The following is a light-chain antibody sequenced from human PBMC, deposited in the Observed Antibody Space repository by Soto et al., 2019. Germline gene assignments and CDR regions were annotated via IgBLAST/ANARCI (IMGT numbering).Light chain of an antibody. CDR1: SSNIGNNY. CDR2: DNH. J-gene: IGLJ2*01. V-gene: IGLV1-51*01. Sequence: QSVLTQPPSVSAAPGQKVTISCSGSSSNIGNNYVSWYQQLPGTAPKLLIYDNHQRPSGIPDRFSGSKSGTSATLGITGLPTGDEADYYCGTWDSSLSAVVFGGGTKLTVL. CDR3: GTWDSSLSAVV.